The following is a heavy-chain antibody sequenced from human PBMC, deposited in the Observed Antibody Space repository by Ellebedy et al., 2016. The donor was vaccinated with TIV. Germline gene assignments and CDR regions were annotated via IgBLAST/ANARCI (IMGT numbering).Heavy chain of an antibody. CDR1: GGSISDSS. CDR3: ARDHFWGNWRYKGNWLDP. Sequence: GSLRLSCTVSGGSISDSSWSWIRQAPGKGLEWIAYIHYSGSIDYSPSLKSRLTVSRDTSKNEVSLSVTSVTAADTAVYYCARDHFWGNWRYKGNWLDPWGQGTLVTVSS. D-gene: IGHD1-1*01. J-gene: IGHJ5*02. CDR2: IHYSGSI. V-gene: IGHV4-59*01.